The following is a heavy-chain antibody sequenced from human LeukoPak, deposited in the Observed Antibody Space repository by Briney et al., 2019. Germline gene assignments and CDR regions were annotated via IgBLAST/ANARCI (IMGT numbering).Heavy chain of an antibody. CDR3: ARDRRGVIDY. J-gene: IGHJ4*02. D-gene: IGHD3-16*02. Sequence: PGGSLRLSCAASGFTFSSYWMNWVRQAPGKGLEWVANINQDGSEKYYVDSVKGRFTISRDGSKNTLYLQMNSLRPEDTAVYYCARDRRGVIDYRGQGTLVTVSS. CDR2: INQDGSEK. CDR1: GFTFSSYW. V-gene: IGHV3-7*01.